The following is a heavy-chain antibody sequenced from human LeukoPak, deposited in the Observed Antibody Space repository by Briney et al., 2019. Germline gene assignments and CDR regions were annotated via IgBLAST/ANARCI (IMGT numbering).Heavy chain of an antibody. J-gene: IGHJ4*02. CDR1: GFTFSSYA. CDR3: ALHYCTNGVCYRPISYFDY. CDR2: ISGSGGST. D-gene: IGHD2-8*01. Sequence: PGGSLRLSCAASGFTFSSYAMSWVRQAPRKGLEWVSAISGSGGSTYYADSVKGRFTISRDNSKNTLYLQMNSLRAEDTAVYYCALHYCTNGVCYRPISYFDYWGQGTLVTVSS. V-gene: IGHV3-23*01.